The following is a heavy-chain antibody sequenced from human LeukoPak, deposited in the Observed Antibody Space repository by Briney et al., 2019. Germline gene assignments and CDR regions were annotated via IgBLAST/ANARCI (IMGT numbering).Heavy chain of an antibody. V-gene: IGHV3-7*02. D-gene: IGHD3-10*01. CDR1: GFTFSRYW. CDR3: ATSITMFDY. Sequence: GGSLRLSCAASGFTFSRYWMSWVRQAPGKGLEWVANIKEDGTVKYYVESVKDRFAISRDNAMNSLYLQMNSLRAEDTAVYYCATSITMFDYWGQGTLVTVSS. CDR2: IKEDGTVK. J-gene: IGHJ4*02.